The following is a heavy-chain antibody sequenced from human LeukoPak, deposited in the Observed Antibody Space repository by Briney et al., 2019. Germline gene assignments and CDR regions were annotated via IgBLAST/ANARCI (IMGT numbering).Heavy chain of an antibody. J-gene: IGHJ5*02. V-gene: IGHV4-4*07. CDR2: IYTSGST. D-gene: IGHD2-15*01. CDR1: GGSISSYY. Sequence: PSETLSLTCTVSGGSISSYYRSWIRQPARQGLEWIGRIYTSGSTNYNLSLKSRVTMPVDTSKNQFSLKLSSVTAADTAVYYCARDPSYCSGGSCYPNWFDPWGQGTLVTVSS. CDR3: ARDPSYCSGGSCYPNWFDP.